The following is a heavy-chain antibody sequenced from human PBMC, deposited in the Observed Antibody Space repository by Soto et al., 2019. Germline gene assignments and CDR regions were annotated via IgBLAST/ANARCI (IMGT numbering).Heavy chain of an antibody. CDR2: IDPSDSYT. Sequence: PGESLKISCKGSGYSFTSYWISWVRQMPGKGLEWMGRIDPSDSYTNYSPSFQGHVTISADKSISTAYPQWSSLKASDTAMYYCARQYSSSPWFDPWGQGTLVTVSS. D-gene: IGHD6-6*01. CDR3: ARQYSSSPWFDP. J-gene: IGHJ5*02. V-gene: IGHV5-10-1*01. CDR1: GYSFTSYW.